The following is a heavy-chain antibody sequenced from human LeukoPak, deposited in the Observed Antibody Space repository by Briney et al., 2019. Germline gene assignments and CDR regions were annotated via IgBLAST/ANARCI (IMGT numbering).Heavy chain of an antibody. Sequence: GSLRLSCAASGFTFTDYGKTWVRKAPPQGQEWVSSGSPGHYAYYADKASLRGRVTISMDNSRNSVYLKLNSLRVDDTALSCCARSLEVPGYNDLEFWGRGTLVTVSS. CDR2: GSPGHYA. V-gene: IGHV3-69-1*01. J-gene: IGHJ4*02. CDR1: GFTFTDYG. CDR3: ARSLEVPGYNDLEF. D-gene: IGHD5-24*01.